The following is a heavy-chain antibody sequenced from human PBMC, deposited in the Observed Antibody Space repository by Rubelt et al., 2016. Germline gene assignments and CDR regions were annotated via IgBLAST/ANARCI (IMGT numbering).Heavy chain of an antibody. D-gene: IGHD2-2*01. CDR2: IHYSGST. J-gene: IGHJ4*02. V-gene: IGHV4-59*08. CDR3: ARWKGGSSTIDY. Sequence: QLLLQESGPGLVKPSETLSLTCTVSGGSISSSYWSWIRQPPGKGLEWIGYIHYSGSTDYNPSLKSRVTISVTTSKIQFSLRVSFVTAADTSVYYCARWKGGSSTIDYWGRGTLVTVSS. CDR1: GGSISSSY.